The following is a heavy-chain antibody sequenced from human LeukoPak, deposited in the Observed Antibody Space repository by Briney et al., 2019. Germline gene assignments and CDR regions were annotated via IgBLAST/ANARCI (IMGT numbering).Heavy chain of an antibody. Sequence: SETLFLTCTVSGGSISSGDYYWSWIRQPPGKGLEWIGYIYHSGSTYYNPSLKSRVTISVDRSKNQFSLKLSFVTAADTAVYYCARTSIAARRANAFDIWGLGTMVTVSS. V-gene: IGHV4-30-2*01. J-gene: IGHJ3*02. CDR3: ARTSIAARRANAFDI. D-gene: IGHD6-6*01. CDR1: GGSISSGDYY. CDR2: IYHSGST.